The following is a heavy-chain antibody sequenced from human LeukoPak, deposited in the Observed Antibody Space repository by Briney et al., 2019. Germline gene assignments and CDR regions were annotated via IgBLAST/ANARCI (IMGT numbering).Heavy chain of an antibody. V-gene: IGHV3-23*01. CDR1: GFTFSTYA. D-gene: IGHD3-22*01. CDR3: ARDRGRYYDSRGFYWGYYFDS. Sequence: GGSLRLSCAASGFTFSTYAVNWLRQAPGKALEWVSTISGSGDSTYYADSVKGRFTISRDNSKDTLYLQMSSVRVDDTAVYYCARDRGRYYDSRGFYWGYYFDSWGQGILVTVST. CDR2: ISGSGDST. J-gene: IGHJ4*02.